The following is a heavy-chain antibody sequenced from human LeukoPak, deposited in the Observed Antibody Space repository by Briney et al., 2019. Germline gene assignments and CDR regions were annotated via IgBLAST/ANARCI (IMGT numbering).Heavy chain of an antibody. CDR2: IYYSGST. CDR1: GGSISSSSYY. J-gene: IGHJ3*02. Sequence: SETLSLTCTVSGGSISSSSYYWGWIRQPPGKGLEWIGCIYYSGSTYYNPSLKSRVTISVDTSKNQFSLKLSSVTAADTAVYYCARSYSSLRDDVFDIWGQGTMVTVSS. V-gene: IGHV4-39*01. CDR3: ARSYSSLRDDVFDI. D-gene: IGHD6-6*01.